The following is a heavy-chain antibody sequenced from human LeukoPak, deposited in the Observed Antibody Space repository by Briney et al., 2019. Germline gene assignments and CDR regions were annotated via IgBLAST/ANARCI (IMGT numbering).Heavy chain of an antibody. CDR1: GFTFSDNA. V-gene: IGHV3-23*01. D-gene: IGHD5-12*01. CDR3: ARDFISGYDSAYYYMDV. CDR2: ISASGSST. J-gene: IGHJ6*03. Sequence: PGGSLRLSCAASGFTFSDNAMSWVRQAPGKGLEWVSIISASGSSTYYADSVKGRFTISRDNSKNTLYLQMDSLRAEDTAVYYCARDFISGYDSAYYYMDVWGKGTTVTVSS.